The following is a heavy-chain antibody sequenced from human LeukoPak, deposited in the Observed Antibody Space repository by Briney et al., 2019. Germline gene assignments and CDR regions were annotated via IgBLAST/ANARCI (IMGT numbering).Heavy chain of an antibody. CDR3: ARVAAAGTHLFDY. D-gene: IGHD6-13*01. J-gene: IGHJ4*02. Sequence: ASVKVSCKASGYTFTGYYMHWVRQAPGQGLEWMGWINPNSGGTNYAQKSQGRVTMTRDTSISTAYMELSRLRSDDTAVYYCARVAAAGTHLFDYWGQRTLVTVSS. CDR1: GYTFTGYY. V-gene: IGHV1-2*02. CDR2: INPNSGGT.